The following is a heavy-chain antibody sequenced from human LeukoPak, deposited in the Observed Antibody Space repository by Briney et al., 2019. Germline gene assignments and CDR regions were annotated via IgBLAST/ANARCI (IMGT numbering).Heavy chain of an antibody. CDR2: IIPIFGTA. CDR1: GGTFSSYA. D-gene: IGHD3-10*01. V-gene: IGHV1-69*13. Sequence: ASVKVSCKASGGTFSSYAISWVRQAPGQGLEWMGGIIPIFGTANYAQKFQGRVTITPDESTSTAYMELSSLRSEDTAVYYCASNEVGDDYYGSGSYYSRFDYWGQGTLVTVSS. CDR3: ASNEVGDDYYGSGSYYSRFDY. J-gene: IGHJ4*02.